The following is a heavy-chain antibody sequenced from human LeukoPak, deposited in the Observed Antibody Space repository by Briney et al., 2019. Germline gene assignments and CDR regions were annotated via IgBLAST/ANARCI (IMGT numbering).Heavy chain of an antibody. CDR1: GGSISSGGYY. CDR3: ASGRFHNYYDSSGYYYV. J-gene: IGHJ4*02. Sequence: SQTLSLTCTVSGGSISSGGYYWSWIRRHPGKGLEWIGYIYYSGSTYYNPSLKSRVTISVDTSKNQFSLKLSSVTAADTAVYYCASGRFHNYYDSSGYYYVWGQGTLVTVSS. D-gene: IGHD3-22*01. CDR2: IYYSGST. V-gene: IGHV4-31*03.